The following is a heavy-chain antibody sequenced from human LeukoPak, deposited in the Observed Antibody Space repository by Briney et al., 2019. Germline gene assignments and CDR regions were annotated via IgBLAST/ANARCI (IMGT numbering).Heavy chain of an antibody. J-gene: IGHJ4*02. CDR3: VRGGAWIQVDY. CDR1: GFTFSSYA. V-gene: IGHV3-23*01. CDR2: ISGSGAIT. D-gene: IGHD5-18*01. Sequence: QPGGSLRLSCAASGFTFSSYATSWVRQAPGKGLEWVSAISGSGAITYYADSVKGRFTISRDNSKNTLYLEMNSLRAEDTAVYYCVRGGAWIQVDYWGQGTLVTVSS.